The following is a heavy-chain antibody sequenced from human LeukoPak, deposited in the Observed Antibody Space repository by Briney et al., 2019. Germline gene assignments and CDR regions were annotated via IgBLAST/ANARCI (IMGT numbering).Heavy chain of an antibody. J-gene: IGHJ6*03. CDR2: ISIDGSTT. Sequence: PGGSLRLSCAASGFTFSSYWMHWVRQAPGKGLVWVSRISIDGSTTSYVDSVKGRFTISRDNAKNTLYLQMNSLRAEDTAVYYCARAIVAPRYYYYYYMDVWGKGTTVTVSS. V-gene: IGHV3-74*01. D-gene: IGHD5-12*01. CDR1: GFTFSSYW. CDR3: ARAIVAPRYYYYYYMDV.